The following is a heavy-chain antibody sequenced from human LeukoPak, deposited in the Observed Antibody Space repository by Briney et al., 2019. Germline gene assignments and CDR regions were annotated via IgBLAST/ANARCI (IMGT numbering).Heavy chain of an antibody. CDR3: ARGSPDAFDI. CDR2: IYHSGST. J-gene: IGHJ3*02. Sequence: SETLSLTCTVSGGSISSYYWSWIRQPPGKGLEWIGSIYHSGSTYYNPSLKSRVTISVDTSKNQFSLKLSSVTAADTAVYYCARGSPDAFDIWGQGTMVTVSS. V-gene: IGHV4-38-2*02. CDR1: GGSISSYY.